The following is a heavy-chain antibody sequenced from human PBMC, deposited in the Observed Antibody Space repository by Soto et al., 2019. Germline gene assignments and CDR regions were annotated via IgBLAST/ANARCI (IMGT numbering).Heavy chain of an antibody. V-gene: IGHV1-24*01. D-gene: IGHD3-22*01. CDR1: GYTLTELS. CDR2: FDPEDGET. J-gene: IGHJ5*01. CDR3: ARDRNVRDYYDSSGHLIWFDS. Sequence: GASVKVSCKVSGYTLTELSMHWVRQAPGKGLEWMGGFDPEDGETIYAQKFQGRVTMTEDTSTDTAYMELSSLRSEDTAVYYCARDRNVRDYYDSSGHLIWFDSWGQGTLVTVSS.